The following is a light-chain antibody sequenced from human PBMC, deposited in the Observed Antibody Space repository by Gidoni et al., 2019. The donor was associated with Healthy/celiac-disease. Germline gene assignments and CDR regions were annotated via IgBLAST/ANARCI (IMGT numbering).Light chain of an antibody. Sequence: DIVMTQSQDSLAVSLGERATINCKSSQSVLYSSHNKNYLAWYQQKPGQPPKLLISWASTRESGVPDRFSCSGSGTDFTLTISSLQAEDVAVYYCQQYYSTPNTFGQGTKLEIK. V-gene: IGKV4-1*01. CDR3: QQYYSTPNT. CDR2: WAS. CDR1: QSVLYSSHNKNY. J-gene: IGKJ2*01.